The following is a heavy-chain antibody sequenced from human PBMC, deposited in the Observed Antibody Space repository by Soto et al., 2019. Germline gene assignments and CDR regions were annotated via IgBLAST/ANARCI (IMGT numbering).Heavy chain of an antibody. V-gene: IGHV3-48*02. D-gene: IGHD3-16*02. Sequence: EVQLVESGGGLVQPGESLRLSCEPSEFTFSSFNMHWVRQAPGKGLEWVSYISASSTTVYYGDSVKGRFTISRDNAKNSLYLQMNSLRDEDTAVYYCARIYRRDGNKYADYWGQGTLVTVSS. CDR1: EFTFSSFN. CDR2: ISASSTTV. J-gene: IGHJ4*02. CDR3: ARIYRRDGNKYADY.